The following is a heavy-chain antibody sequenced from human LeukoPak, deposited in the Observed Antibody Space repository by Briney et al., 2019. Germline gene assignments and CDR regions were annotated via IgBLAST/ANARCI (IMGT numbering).Heavy chain of an antibody. J-gene: IGHJ4*02. CDR3: AKAVYDSSGSFDF. Sequence: GGSLRLSCVGSGFNVTTNNMYWVRQAPGKGLECVSTFLAGGLLDYADSVRDRFTISRDTSKNTLYLQMNSLRAEDTAVYYCAKAVYDSSGSFDFWGQGTLVTVSS. D-gene: IGHD3-22*01. CDR1: GFNVTTNN. CDR2: FLAGGLL. V-gene: IGHV3-66*01.